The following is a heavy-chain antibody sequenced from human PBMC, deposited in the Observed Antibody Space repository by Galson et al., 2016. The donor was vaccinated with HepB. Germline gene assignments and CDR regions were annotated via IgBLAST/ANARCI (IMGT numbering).Heavy chain of an antibody. Sequence: SLRLPYAASRFHFSMYAMHWVRQAPGKGLEWVAMIGRAGIKTFYADSVKVRFTISRDNSLYTSYLQLNSLRVEDTAVYYCVGDPPSSGWAFDPWGQGTLVTVSS. CDR2: IGRAGIKT. V-gene: IGHV3-33*01. J-gene: IGHJ5*02. D-gene: IGHD6-19*01. CDR3: VGDPPSSGWAFDP. CDR1: RFHFSMYA.